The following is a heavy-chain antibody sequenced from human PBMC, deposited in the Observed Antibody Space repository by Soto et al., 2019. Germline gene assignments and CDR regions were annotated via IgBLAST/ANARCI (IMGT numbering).Heavy chain of an antibody. D-gene: IGHD5-12*01. J-gene: IGHJ5*02. CDR1: GGTFSSYT. CDR3: ARGRWEEGRDGYRGWFDP. V-gene: IGHV1-69*02. Sequence: QVQLVQSGAEVKKPGSSVKVSCKASGGTFSSYTISWVRQAPGQGLEWMGRIIPILGIANYAQKFQGRVTITADKSTSTAYLELSSLRSEDTAVYYCARGRWEEGRDGYRGWFDPWGQGTLVTVSS. CDR2: IIPILGIA.